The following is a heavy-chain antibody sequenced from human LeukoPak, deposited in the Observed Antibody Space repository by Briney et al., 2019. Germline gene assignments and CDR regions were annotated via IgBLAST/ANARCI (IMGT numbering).Heavy chain of an antibody. CDR3: ARDLGDGEFDS. V-gene: IGHV3-23*01. Sequence: GSLRLSCAASGFSFTNHAMSWVRQAPGEGLQWVSTISDTAGTTFYADSVRGRFTISRDDSKNTVYLQMNSLRAEDTATYFCARDLGDGEFDSWGQGTLVTVSS. CDR2: ISDTAGTT. CDR1: GFSFTNHA. J-gene: IGHJ4*02. D-gene: IGHD3-10*01.